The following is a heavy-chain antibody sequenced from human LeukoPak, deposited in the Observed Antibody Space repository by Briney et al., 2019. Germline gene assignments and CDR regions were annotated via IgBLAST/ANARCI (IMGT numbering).Heavy chain of an antibody. D-gene: IGHD5-24*01. CDR3: ASGPVEMATTFDY. Sequence: PSETLSLTCAVYGGSFSGYYWSWIRQPPGKGLEWIGEINHSGSTNYNPPLKSRVTIPVDTSKNQFSLKLSSVAAADTAVYYCASGPVEMATTFDYWGQGTLVTVSS. J-gene: IGHJ4*02. V-gene: IGHV4-34*01. CDR2: INHSGST. CDR1: GGSFSGYY.